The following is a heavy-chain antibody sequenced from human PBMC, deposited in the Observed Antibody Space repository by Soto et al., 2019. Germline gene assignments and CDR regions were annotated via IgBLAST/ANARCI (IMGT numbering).Heavy chain of an antibody. Sequence: PGGSQRLSCGTSGFTFSSYSMHWVRQAPGMGVEWVSSISSSSRYIYYADSVRGRFTISRDNAKNSLYLQINSLRGEDTAVYYWARDRLVAATSSPPYCYYGIDVWGQGTTVTVSS. J-gene: IGHJ6*02. V-gene: IGHV3-21*01. CDR1: GFTFSSYS. D-gene: IGHD2-15*01. CDR3: ARDRLVAATSSPPYCYYGIDV. CDR2: ISSSSRYI.